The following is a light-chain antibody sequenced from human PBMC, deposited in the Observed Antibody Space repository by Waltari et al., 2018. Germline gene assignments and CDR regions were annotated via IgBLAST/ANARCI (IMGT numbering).Light chain of an antibody. CDR2: GAS. Sequence: EIVMTQSPATLSVSPGERATLSCRASQSISTNLAWYQQKPGQAPRLLIYGASTRATVFPSRFSGSGFGTEFTLTISSLRSEDFAVYYCQHYHNWPPITFGQGIRLEIK. V-gene: IGKV3-15*01. J-gene: IGKJ5*01. CDR1: QSISTN. CDR3: QHYHNWPPIT.